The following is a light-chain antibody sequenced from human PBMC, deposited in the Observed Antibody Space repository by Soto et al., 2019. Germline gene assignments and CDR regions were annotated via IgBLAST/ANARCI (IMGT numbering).Light chain of an antibody. V-gene: IGLV2-14*03. Sequence: ALTQPASVSGSPGQSITISCTGTNSDVGSYIYVSWYQQHPGKAPKLMVYDINNRPSGVSNRFSGSKSANTASLTISGLQADDEADYYCVSFTTKSSYVFGTGTKVTVL. J-gene: IGLJ1*01. CDR1: NSDVGSYIY. CDR3: VSFTTKSSYV. CDR2: DIN.